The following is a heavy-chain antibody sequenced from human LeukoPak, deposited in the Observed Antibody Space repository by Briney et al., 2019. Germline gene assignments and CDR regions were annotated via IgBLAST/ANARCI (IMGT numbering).Heavy chain of an antibody. CDR2: INHSGST. CDR1: GGSFSGYY. J-gene: IGHJ4*02. Sequence: SETLSLTCAVSGGSFSGYYWSWVRQPPGKGLEWIGEINHSGSTNFNPSLKSRVTISVDTPKNQFSLKLSSVTAADTAVYYCASTVITANYYFDYWGQGTLVTVSS. CDR3: ASTVITANYYFDY. V-gene: IGHV4-34*01. D-gene: IGHD4-17*01.